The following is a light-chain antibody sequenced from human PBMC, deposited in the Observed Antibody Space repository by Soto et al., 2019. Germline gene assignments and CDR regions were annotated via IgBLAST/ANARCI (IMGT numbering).Light chain of an antibody. CDR2: FDD. J-gene: IGLJ2*01. CDR1: SSNIENNA. CDR3: AAWDDSLNGLI. V-gene: IGLV1-36*01. Sequence: QSVLTQPPSVSAAPRQRVTISCSGSSSNIENNAVNWYQQLPGKPPKLLVYFDDLLPSGVSDRFSGSKSGTSASLAISGLQSEDEADYYCAAWDDSLNGLIFGGGTKVTVL.